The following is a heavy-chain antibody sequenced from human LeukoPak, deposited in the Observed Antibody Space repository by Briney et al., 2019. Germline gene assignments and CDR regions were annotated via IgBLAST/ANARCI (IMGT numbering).Heavy chain of an antibody. CDR1: GYTFTTYY. J-gene: IGHJ1*01. CDR2: INLSAGAT. V-gene: IGHV1-46*01. D-gene: IGHD2-15*01. Sequence: GASVKVSCKASGYTFTTYYMHWLRQAPGQGLEWVGIINLSAGATTYAQKFQGRVTMTRDMSTSTVYMELSSLRSADTAVYYCAREGYCSGASCHSGAHFQHWGQGTLVTVSS. CDR3: AREGYCSGASCHSGAHFQH.